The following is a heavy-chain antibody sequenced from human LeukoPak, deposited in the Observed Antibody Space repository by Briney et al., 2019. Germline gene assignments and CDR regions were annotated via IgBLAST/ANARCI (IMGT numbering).Heavy chain of an antibody. Sequence: SETLSLTCTVSGGSISSGSYYWSWIRQSAGKGLEWIGRIYSSGKTNYNPSLKSRVTVLIDMSKNEFSLNLNSVTAADTAVYFCARGVDSRGYQYKGFDPWGQGILVTVSS. CDR1: GGSISSGSYY. D-gene: IGHD3-22*01. CDR2: IYSSGKT. V-gene: IGHV4-61*02. J-gene: IGHJ5*02. CDR3: ARGVDSRGYQYKGFDP.